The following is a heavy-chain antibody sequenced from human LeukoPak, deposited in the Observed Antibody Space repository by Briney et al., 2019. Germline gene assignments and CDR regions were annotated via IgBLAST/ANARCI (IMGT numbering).Heavy chain of an antibody. V-gene: IGHV1-2*04. J-gene: IGHJ4*02. CDR3: ARDLPLDSGSYYDY. Sequence: GASVKVSCKASGYTFTGYYMHWVRQAPGQGLEWMGWINPNSGGTYYAQKFQGWVTMTRDTSISTAYMELSRLRSDDTAVYYCARDLPLDSGSYYDYWGQGTLVTVSS. CDR2: INPNSGGT. CDR1: GYTFTGYY. D-gene: IGHD1-26*01.